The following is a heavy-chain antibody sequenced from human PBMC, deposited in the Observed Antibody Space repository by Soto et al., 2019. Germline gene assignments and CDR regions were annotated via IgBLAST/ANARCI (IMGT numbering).Heavy chain of an antibody. D-gene: IGHD3-3*01. CDR2: INAGNGNT. CDR3: ARGSGNYYYYGMDV. CDR1: GYTFTSYA. V-gene: IGHV1-3*05. J-gene: IGHJ6*02. Sequence: QVQLVQSGAEEKKPGASVKVSCKASGYTFTSYAMHWVRQAPGQRLEWMGWINAGNGNTKYSQKFQGRVTITRDTSARTAYMELSSLRSEDTAVYYCARGSGNYYYYGMDVWGQGTTVTVSS.